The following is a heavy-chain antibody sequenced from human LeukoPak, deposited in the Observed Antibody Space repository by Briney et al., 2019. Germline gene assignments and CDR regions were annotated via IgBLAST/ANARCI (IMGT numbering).Heavy chain of an antibody. J-gene: IGHJ4*02. CDR2: IDAGGSST. D-gene: IGHD3-10*01. V-gene: IGHV3-74*01. Sequence: PGGSLRLSCAASGFTFSNHWMHWVRQVPGKGLEWVSRIDAGGSSTSYADSVKGRFSISRDNGKSTLYLQMNSLRVEDTAVYYCARDRAVILWFGEFLDYWGQGTLVTVSS. CDR3: ARDRAVILWFGEFLDY. CDR1: GFTFSNHW.